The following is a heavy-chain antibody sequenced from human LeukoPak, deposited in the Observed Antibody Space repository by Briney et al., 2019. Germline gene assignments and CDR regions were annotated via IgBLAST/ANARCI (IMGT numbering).Heavy chain of an antibody. V-gene: IGHV4-59*08. D-gene: IGHD5-24*01. CDR3: ARRTPYRDGYNDY. J-gene: IGHJ4*02. CDR1: GGSISSYY. Sequence: SETLSLTCTVFGGSISSYYWSWIRQPPGKGLEWIGYIYYSGSTNYNPSLKSRVTISVDMSKNQFSLKLSSVTAADTAVYSCARRTPYRDGYNDYWGQGTLVTVSS. CDR2: IYYSGST.